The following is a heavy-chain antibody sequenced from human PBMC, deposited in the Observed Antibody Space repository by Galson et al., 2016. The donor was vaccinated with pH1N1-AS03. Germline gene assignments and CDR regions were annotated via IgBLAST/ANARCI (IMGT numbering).Heavy chain of an antibody. V-gene: IGHV3-48*01. J-gene: IGHJ5*02. CDR1: GFTFRLYA. CDR2: ISGSGSTI. CDR3: VRERISGTDPSYNWFDP. D-gene: IGHD1/OR15-1a*01. Sequence: SLRLSCATSGFTFRLYAMDWVRQAPGKGLEWLSYISGSGSTIFYSDSLKGRITISSDNAKNSLFLQINSLTVGDTATYYCVRERISGTDPSYNWFDPWGQGTLVTVSS.